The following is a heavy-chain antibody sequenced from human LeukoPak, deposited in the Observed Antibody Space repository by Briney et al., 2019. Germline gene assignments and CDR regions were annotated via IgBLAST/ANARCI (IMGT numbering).Heavy chain of an antibody. CDR2: ISYDGSNK. J-gene: IGHJ5*02. CDR3: ARDGLRWSIAAAVDSWFDP. CDR1: GFTFSSYA. D-gene: IGHD6-13*01. V-gene: IGHV3-30*04. Sequence: GGSLRLSCAASGFTFSSYAMHWVRQAPGKGLEWVAVISYDGSNKYYADSVKGRFTISRDNSKNTLYLQMNSLRAEDTAVYYCARDGLRWSIAAAVDSWFDPWGQGTLVTVSS.